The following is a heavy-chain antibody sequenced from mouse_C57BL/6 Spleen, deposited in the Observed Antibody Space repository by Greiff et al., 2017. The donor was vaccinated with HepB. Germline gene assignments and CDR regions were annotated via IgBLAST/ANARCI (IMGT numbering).Heavy chain of an antibody. CDR3: ARDRGYSWFAY. CDR2: ISYDGSN. D-gene: IGHD2-3*01. V-gene: IGHV3-6*01. Sequence: ESGPGLVKPSQSLSLTCSVTGYSITSGYYWNWIRQFPGNKLEWMGYISYDGSNNYNPSLKNRISITRETSKNQFFLKLNSVTTEDTATYYCARDRGYSWFAYWGQGTLVTVSA. J-gene: IGHJ3*01. CDR1: GYSITSGYY.